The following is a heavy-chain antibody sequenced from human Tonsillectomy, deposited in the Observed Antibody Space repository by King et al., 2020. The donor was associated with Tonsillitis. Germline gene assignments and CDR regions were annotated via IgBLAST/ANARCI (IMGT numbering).Heavy chain of an antibody. V-gene: IGHV4-39*01. CDR3: ARHVDSGYYDSSTYYGYFDS. D-gene: IGHD3-22*01. Sequence: LQLQESGPGLVKPSETLSLTCTVSGGSIRSSSFYWGWIRQPPGKGLEWIGFIYYSGSSYYNPSLKSQVTKSVDTSKNQFSLKLSSVTAADTAVYYCARHVDSGYYDSSTYYGYFDSWGQGTPVTVSS. CDR1: GGSIRSSSFY. CDR2: IYYSGSS. J-gene: IGHJ4*02.